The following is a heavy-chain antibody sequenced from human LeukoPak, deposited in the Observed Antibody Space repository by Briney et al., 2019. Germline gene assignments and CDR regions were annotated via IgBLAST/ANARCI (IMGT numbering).Heavy chain of an antibody. CDR1: GYSISSGYY. D-gene: IGHD6-19*01. CDR3: ATDPGIAVAGPGY. V-gene: IGHV4-38-2*01. CDR2: IYHSGST. Sequence: SETLSLTCAVSGYSISSGYYWGWIRQPPGKGREWIGSIYHSGSTYYNPSLKSRVTISVDTSKNQFSLKLSSVTAADTAVYYCATDPGIAVAGPGYWGQGTLVTVSP. J-gene: IGHJ4*02.